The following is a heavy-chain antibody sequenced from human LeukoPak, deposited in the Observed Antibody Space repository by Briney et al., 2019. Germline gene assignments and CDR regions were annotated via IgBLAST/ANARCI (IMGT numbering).Heavy chain of an antibody. CDR1: GGSFSGYY. Sequence: SETLSLTCAVYGGSFSGYYWSWIRQPPGKGLEWIGEINHSGSTNNNPSLKSRVTISVDTSKNQFSLKLSSVIAADTAVYYCARAVRDRGVILPWFDPWGQGTLVTVSS. CDR2: INHSGST. J-gene: IGHJ5*02. D-gene: IGHD3-10*01. V-gene: IGHV4-34*01. CDR3: ARAVRDRGVILPWFDP.